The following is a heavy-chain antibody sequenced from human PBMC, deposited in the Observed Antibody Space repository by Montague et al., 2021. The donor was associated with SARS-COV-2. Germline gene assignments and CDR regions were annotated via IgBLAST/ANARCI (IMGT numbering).Heavy chain of an antibody. CDR1: GDSISSANYY. J-gene: IGHJ3*02. D-gene: IGHD1-14*01. V-gene: IGHV4-31*03. CDR2: IYNTGGT. CDR3: ARGNITPSGFDI. Sequence: TLSLTCTVPGDSISSANYYWNWIRQDPGKGLEWIGYIYNTGGTXYNPSLESRLTMSIDTSKSQFSLRLSSVTAADTAVYYCARGNITPSGFDIWGQGTAVTVSS.